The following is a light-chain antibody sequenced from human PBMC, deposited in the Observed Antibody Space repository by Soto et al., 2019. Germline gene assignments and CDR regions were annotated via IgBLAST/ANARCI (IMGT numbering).Light chain of an antibody. J-gene: IGLJ1*01. CDR1: SSNIVNNY. Sequence: QSVLTQPPSVSAAPGQKVTISCSGSSSNIVNNYVSWYQQLPGTAPKLPIYDNNKRPSGIPDRFSGSKSGTSATLGITGLQTGDEADYYCGTWDSSLSAGGVFGTGTKVTVL. CDR2: DNN. V-gene: IGLV1-51*01. CDR3: GTWDSSLSAGGV.